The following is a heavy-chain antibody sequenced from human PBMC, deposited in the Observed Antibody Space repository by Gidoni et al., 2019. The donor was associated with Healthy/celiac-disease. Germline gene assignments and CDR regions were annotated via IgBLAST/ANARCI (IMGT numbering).Heavy chain of an antibody. CDR1: GGSISSGSYY. D-gene: IGHD2-21*02. CDR2: IQTSGST. J-gene: IGHJ2*01. CDR3: ARDVGGNSPWYFDL. Sequence: QVQLQESGPGLVKPSQTLSLTCTVSGGSISSGSYYWSWIRQPAGKGLEWIGRIQTSGSTNYNPSLKSRVTMSVDTSKNQFSLKLSSVTAADTAVYYCARDVGGNSPWYFDLWGRGTLVPVSS. V-gene: IGHV4-61*02.